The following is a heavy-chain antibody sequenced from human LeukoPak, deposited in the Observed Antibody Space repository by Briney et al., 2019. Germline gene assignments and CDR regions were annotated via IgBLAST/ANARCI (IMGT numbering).Heavy chain of an antibody. Sequence: GASVKVSCKASGYTFTSYGISWVRQAPGQGLEWLGWISTYNGNTNYAQKVQGRVTMTTDTSTRTAYMELRSLRSDDTAVYYCARAPERLGWFDPWGQGTLVTVSP. CDR1: GYTFTSYG. D-gene: IGHD1-1*01. CDR2: ISTYNGNT. J-gene: IGHJ5*02. CDR3: ARAPERLGWFDP. V-gene: IGHV1-18*01.